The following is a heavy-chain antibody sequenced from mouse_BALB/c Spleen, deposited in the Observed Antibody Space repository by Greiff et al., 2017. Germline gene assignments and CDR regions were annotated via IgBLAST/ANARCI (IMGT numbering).Heavy chain of an antibody. D-gene: IGHD1-1*01. CDR3: ARAVVADY. Sequence: EVKLMESGAELVKPGASVKSSCTASGFNIKDTYMHWVKQRPEQGLEWIGRIDPANGNTKYDPKFQGKATITADTSSNTAYLQLSSLTSEDTAVYYCARAVVADYWGQGTTLTVSS. CDR1: GFNIKDTY. J-gene: IGHJ2*01. CDR2: IDPANGNT. V-gene: IGHV14-3*02.